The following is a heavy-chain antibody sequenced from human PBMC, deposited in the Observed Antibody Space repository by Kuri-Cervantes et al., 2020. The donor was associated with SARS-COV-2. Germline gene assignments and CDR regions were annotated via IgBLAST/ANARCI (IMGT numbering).Heavy chain of an antibody. CDR3: SRSTVTSPLYGMDV. CDR2: IRSKANSYAT. Sequence: GESLKISCAASGFTFSGSAMHWVRQASGKGLEWVGRIRSKANSYATAYAASVKGRFTISRDDSKNTAYLQMNSLKTEHTAVYYCSRSTVTSPLYGMDVWGQGTTVTVSS. D-gene: IGHD4-17*01. V-gene: IGHV3-73*01. CDR1: GFTFSGSA. J-gene: IGHJ6*02.